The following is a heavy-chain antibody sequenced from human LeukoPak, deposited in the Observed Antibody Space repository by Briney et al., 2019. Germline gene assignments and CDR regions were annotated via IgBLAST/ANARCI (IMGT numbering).Heavy chain of an antibody. J-gene: IGHJ6*03. V-gene: IGHV4-4*09. CDR3: ARTTTGGYYYYYYMDV. Sequence: SETLSLTCTVSGGSMNNYYWSWIRKPPGKGLEWIGYVYTNGSTLYNPSLNSRVTISIDTSRNHFSLRLTSVTAADTAVFYCARTTTGGYYYYYYMDVWGKGATVTVSS. CDR2: VYTNGST. D-gene: IGHD1-26*01. CDR1: GGSMNNYY.